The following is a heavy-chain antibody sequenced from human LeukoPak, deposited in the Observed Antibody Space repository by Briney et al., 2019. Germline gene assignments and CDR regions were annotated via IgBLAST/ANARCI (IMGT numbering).Heavy chain of an antibody. J-gene: IGHJ1*01. CDR3: ARIGPEWELPRTEYFQH. D-gene: IGHD1-26*01. V-gene: IGHV3-21*01. CDR1: GFTFSRYS. CDR2: ISSTSSYI. Sequence: GGSLRLSCAASGFTFSRYSIHWVRQAPGKGLEWVSSISSTSSYIHYADSVGGRFTSSRDNAKNLVHLQMNSLRAEDTAVYYCARIGPEWELPRTEYFQHWGQGSLVSVSS.